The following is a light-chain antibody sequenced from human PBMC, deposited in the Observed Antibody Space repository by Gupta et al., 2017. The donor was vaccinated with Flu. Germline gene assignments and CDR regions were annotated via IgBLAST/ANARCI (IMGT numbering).Light chain of an antibody. CDR3: DSRDTGGNHWV. CDR2: GKN. V-gene: IGLV3-19*01. Sequence: VSXAXXXPAXXXXQGDSLRSEYASWYQQKPGQAPLLVIYGKNTRPPGVPDRFSGSNSGNTASLTITGAQAEDEADYYCDSRDTGGNHWVFGGGTKLTVL. CDR1: SLRSEY. J-gene: IGLJ3*02.